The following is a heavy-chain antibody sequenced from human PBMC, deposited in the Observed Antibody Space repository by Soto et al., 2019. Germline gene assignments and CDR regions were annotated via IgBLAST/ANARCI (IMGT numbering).Heavy chain of an antibody. V-gene: IGHV4-59*08. CDR3: ARLGGYYQSLDT. CDR1: GGSISSYY. Sequence: PSETLSLTCTVSGGSISSYYWSWIRQPPGKGLEWIGYIYYSGSTNYNPSLKSRVTMSIDTSQEQFSLKLSSVTAADTAFYYCARLGGYYQSLDTWGQGTLVTVSS. D-gene: IGHD3-22*01. CDR2: IYYSGST. J-gene: IGHJ5*02.